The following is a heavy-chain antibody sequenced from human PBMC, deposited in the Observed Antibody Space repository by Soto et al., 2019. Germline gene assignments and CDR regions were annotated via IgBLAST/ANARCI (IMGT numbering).Heavy chain of an antibody. CDR1: GGSISSSSYY. Sequence: SETLSLTCTVSGGSISSSSYYWGWIRQPPGKGLEWIGSIYYSGSTYYNPSLKSRVTISVDTSKNQFSLKLSSVTAADTAVYYCARGVRGFDYWGQGTLVTVS. V-gene: IGHV4-39*07. D-gene: IGHD3-16*01. J-gene: IGHJ4*02. CDR3: ARGVRGFDY. CDR2: IYYSGST.